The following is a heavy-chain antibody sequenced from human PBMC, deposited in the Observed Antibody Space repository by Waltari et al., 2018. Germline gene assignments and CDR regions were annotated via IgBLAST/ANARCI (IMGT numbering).Heavy chain of an antibody. CDR3: AKDRWGGANYFDY. CDR2: GDTRGAT. J-gene: IGHJ4*02. V-gene: IGHV3-23*04. Sequence: VQLVECGGGLVQPGGSLRLSCRASGLTLFACAIPWVRRAPGEGLERVSTGDTRGATYYAESVKGRFSISRDTSRNTLYLEMSSLRTDDTGLYYCAKDRWGGANYFDYWGQGTLATVSS. CDR1: GLTLFACA. D-gene: IGHD2-21*01.